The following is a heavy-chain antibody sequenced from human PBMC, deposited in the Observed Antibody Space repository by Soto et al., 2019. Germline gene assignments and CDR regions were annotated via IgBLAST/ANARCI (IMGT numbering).Heavy chain of an antibody. D-gene: IGHD3-3*01. J-gene: IGHJ5*02. CDR2: ISSSGSTI. CDR3: ARKMKERLRFLEWSRMNWFDP. CDR1: GFTFSSYE. V-gene: IGHV3-48*03. Sequence: GGSLRLSCAASGFTFSSYEMNWARQAPGKGLEWVSYISSSGSTIYYADSVKGRFTISRDNAKNSLYLQMNSLRAEDTAVYYCARKMKERLRFLEWSRMNWFDPWGQGTLVTVSS.